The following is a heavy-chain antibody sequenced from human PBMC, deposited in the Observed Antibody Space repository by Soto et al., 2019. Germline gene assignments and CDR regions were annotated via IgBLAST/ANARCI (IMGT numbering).Heavy chain of an antibody. D-gene: IGHD2-15*01. J-gene: IGHJ4*02. CDR3: ARLERDCSGGSCYSGGVDY. CDR2: IYPDDSDT. Sequence: GESLKISCQGSGYSFTIYWIGWVRQMPGKGLEWMGIIYPDDSDTKYSPSFQGQVTISADKSISTAYLQWNSLKASDTAMYYCARLERDCSGGSCYSGGVDYWGQGTLVTVSS. CDR1: GYSFTIYW. V-gene: IGHV5-51*01.